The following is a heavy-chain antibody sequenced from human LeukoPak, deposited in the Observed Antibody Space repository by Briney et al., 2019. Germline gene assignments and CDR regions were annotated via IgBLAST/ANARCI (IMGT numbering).Heavy chain of an antibody. V-gene: IGHV4-30-4*02. CDR1: GGSISSGDFF. Sequence: SDTLSLTCTVSGGSISSGDFFWGWLRPPPGMGLEGSGYFYYSGTSYYNPSLQSRVTILVATSNNQFSLRLRSVTAADTAVYFCARTFYYGSNCYSYVGGRAYYFDYWGQGALVTVSS. D-gene: IGHD3-16*01. CDR3: ARTFYYGSNCYSYVGGRAYYFDY. CDR2: FYYSGTS. J-gene: IGHJ4*02.